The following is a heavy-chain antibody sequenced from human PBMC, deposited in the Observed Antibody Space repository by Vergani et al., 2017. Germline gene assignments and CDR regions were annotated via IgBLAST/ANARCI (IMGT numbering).Heavy chain of an antibody. Sequence: EVQLLESGGGLVQPGGSLRLSCAASGFTFSSYAMSWVRQAPGKGLEWVSAISGSGGSTYYADSVKGRFTISRDNSKNTLYLQMNSLSAEDTAVYYCAKDRYSSGWEQPFDYWGQGTLVTVSS. CDR3: AKDRYSSGWEQPFDY. J-gene: IGHJ4*02. CDR2: ISGSGGST. V-gene: IGHV3-23*01. D-gene: IGHD6-19*01. CDR1: GFTFSSYA.